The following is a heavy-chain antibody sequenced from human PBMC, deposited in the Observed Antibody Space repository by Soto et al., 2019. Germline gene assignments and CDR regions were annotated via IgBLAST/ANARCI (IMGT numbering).Heavy chain of an antibody. CDR3: ARRCGGDCYSYYYGMDV. CDR2: IYYSGST. J-gene: IGHJ6*02. V-gene: IGHV4-39*01. CDR1: GGSISSSSYY. Sequence: SETLSLTCTVSGGSISSSSYYWGWIRQPPGKGLEWIGSIYYSGSTYYNPSLKSRVTISVDTSKNQFSLKLSSVTAADTAVYYCARRCGGDCYSYYYGMDVWGQGTTVTVSS. D-gene: IGHD2-21*02.